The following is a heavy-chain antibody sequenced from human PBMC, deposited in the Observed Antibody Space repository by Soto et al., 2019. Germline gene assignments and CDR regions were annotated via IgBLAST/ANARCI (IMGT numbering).Heavy chain of an antibody. CDR2: INYDGSSK. CDR1: GFIFSAYG. D-gene: IGHD2-21*01. Sequence: QVHLVQSGGGAVQPGRSLRVSCSTSGFIFSAYGMHWVRQAPGKGLEWVAFINYDGSSKFYGDSVKGRFTISRDNYKNMLYLQLNSLRGEDTAIYYCARCKQKVIHCAMDVWGQGATVTVTS. J-gene: IGHJ6*02. V-gene: IGHV3-33*01. CDR3: ARCKQKVIHCAMDV.